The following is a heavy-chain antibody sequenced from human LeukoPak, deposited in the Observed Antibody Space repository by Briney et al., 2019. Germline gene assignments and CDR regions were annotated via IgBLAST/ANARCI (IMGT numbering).Heavy chain of an antibody. Sequence: PSETLSLTCTVSGDSISNYYWSWIRQPAGKGLEWIGRIYTSGSTNYNPSLKSRVTMSVDTSKNQFSLKLSSVTAADTAVYYCARHSAHSSTNDAFDMWGQGTLVIVSS. CDR1: GDSISNYY. J-gene: IGHJ3*02. CDR2: IYTSGST. D-gene: IGHD6-13*01. CDR3: ARHSAHSSTNDAFDM. V-gene: IGHV4-4*07.